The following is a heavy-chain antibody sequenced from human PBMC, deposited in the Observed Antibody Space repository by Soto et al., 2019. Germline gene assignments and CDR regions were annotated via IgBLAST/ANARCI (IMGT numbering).Heavy chain of an antibody. CDR1: GGTLSVHT. Sequence: QVQLVQSGAEVKKPGSSVKVSCKASGGTLSVHTINWVRQAPGQGLKWMGRVIPMLGKANYAQKLQGRVTITADKSTSTAYMELRSLRSDDTAVYYCARMREYTYGLIDYWGQGTLVTVSS. J-gene: IGHJ4*02. D-gene: IGHD5-18*01. V-gene: IGHV1-69*02. CDR3: ARMREYTYGLIDY. CDR2: VIPMLGKA.